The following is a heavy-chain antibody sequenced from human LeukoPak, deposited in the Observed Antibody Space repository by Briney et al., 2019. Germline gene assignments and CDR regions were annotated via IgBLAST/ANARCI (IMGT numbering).Heavy chain of an antibody. CDR2: GPARNKPNSCST. V-gene: IGHV3-72*01. Sequence: GGSLRLSCEGSGFTFSDHHMDWVRQAPGMGLEWVGRGPARNKPNSCSTQYAASVRGRFTISRDDSKNSLYLQMISLTTEDMAMYYCVRVITNDRGWYTFDLWGQGVPVTVSS. CDR3: VRVITNDRGWYTFDL. D-gene: IGHD6-19*01. CDR1: GFTFSDHH. J-gene: IGHJ4*02.